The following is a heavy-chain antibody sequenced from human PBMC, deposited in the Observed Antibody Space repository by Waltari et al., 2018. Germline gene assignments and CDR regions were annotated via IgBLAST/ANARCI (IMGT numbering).Heavy chain of an antibody. Sequence: EVQLVESGGGLVQPGGSLKLSCAASGFTFSGSTMHWVRQASGKVREWVGRMRNKASSYATGYAGSVKGRLTISRDDSKNTAYLEMNSLKTEDTAVYYCSTMGETSGYWGQGTLVTVSS. CDR1: GFTFSGST. CDR3: STMGETSGY. D-gene: IGHD3-16*01. V-gene: IGHV3-73*02. CDR2: MRNKASSYAT. J-gene: IGHJ4*02.